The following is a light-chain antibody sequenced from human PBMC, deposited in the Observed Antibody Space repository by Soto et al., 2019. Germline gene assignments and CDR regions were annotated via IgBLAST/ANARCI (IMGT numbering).Light chain of an antibody. CDR3: SSYTSSSTPYV. J-gene: IGLJ1*01. V-gene: IGLV2-14*01. CDR2: DVT. CDR1: SSAVGGYNY. Sequence: HPSAVSVSPGQSITISCTRTSSAVGGYNYVSWYQQHPVKAPKLMLYDVTPRPSGVSDRFSGSKSGNTASLTISGLQAEDEADYYCSSYTSSSTPYVFGTGTKVTVL.